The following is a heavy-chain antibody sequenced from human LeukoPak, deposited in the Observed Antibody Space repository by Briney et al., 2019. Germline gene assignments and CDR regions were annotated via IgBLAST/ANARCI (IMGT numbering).Heavy chain of an antibody. Sequence: GGSLRLSCAASGFTFSSYWMHWVRQAPGKGLVWVSRINTDGRSTTYADSVKGRFTISRDNAKNTLYLQMNSLTAEDTALYYCARDFGGSPIQPGSDFWGQGSLVIVSS. J-gene: IGHJ4*02. D-gene: IGHD4-23*01. CDR2: INTDGRST. V-gene: IGHV3-74*01. CDR3: ARDFGGSPIQPGSDF. CDR1: GFTFSSYW.